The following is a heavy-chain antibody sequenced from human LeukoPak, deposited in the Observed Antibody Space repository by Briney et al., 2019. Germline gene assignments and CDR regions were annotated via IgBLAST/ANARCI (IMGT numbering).Heavy chain of an antibody. V-gene: IGHV3-21*01. CDR1: GFTFSSHG. J-gene: IGHJ4*02. CDR3: ARDKGIAARRGYFDS. Sequence: TGGSLRLSCAASGFTFSSHGMNWVRQAPGKGLEWVSSISSSSIYIYYADSVKGRFTISRDNANNSLYLQMNSLRAEDTAVYYCARDKGIAARRGYFDSWGQGTLVTVSS. D-gene: IGHD6-6*01. CDR2: ISSSSIYI.